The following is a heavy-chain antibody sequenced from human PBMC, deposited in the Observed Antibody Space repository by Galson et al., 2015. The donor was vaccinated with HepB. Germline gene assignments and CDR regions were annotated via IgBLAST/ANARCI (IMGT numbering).Heavy chain of an antibody. D-gene: IGHD1-1*01. CDR2: ISDGGETT. CDR1: GFTFRNYA. Sequence: SLRLSCAASGFTFRNYAMNWVRQAPGKGLEWVSTISDGGETTFYADSVMGRFTISRDNSKSTLFLQMNSLRGEDTAVYYCAKDRLERRRGAFDVWGQGSLVTISS. CDR3: AKDRLERRRGAFDV. V-gene: IGHV3-23*01. J-gene: IGHJ3*01.